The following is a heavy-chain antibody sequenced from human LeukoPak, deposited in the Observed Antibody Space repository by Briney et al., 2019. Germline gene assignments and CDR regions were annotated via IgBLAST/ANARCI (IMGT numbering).Heavy chain of an antibody. D-gene: IGHD3-22*01. Sequence: SQTLSLTCDISGDSVSSNSASWTWIRQSPSRGLEWLGRTYYRSKWYNDYAVSVKSRITINPDTSRNHFSLQLSSVTPEDTAVYYCVRGFYTMSVWGQATTVTVSS. V-gene: IGHV6-1*01. J-gene: IGHJ6*02. CDR2: TYYRSKWYN. CDR1: GDSVSSNSAS. CDR3: VRGFYTMSV.